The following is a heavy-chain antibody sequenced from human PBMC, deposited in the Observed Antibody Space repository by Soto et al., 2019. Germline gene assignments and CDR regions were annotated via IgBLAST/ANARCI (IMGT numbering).Heavy chain of an antibody. J-gene: IGHJ6*02. V-gene: IGHV1-3*01. CDR2: INAGNGNT. Sequence: ASVKVSCKASGYTFTSYAIHWVRQAPGERLEWMGWINAGNGNTKYSQKFQGRVTITRDTSASTAYMELSSLRSEDTAVYYCAREDNWNYRGAYYGMDVWGPGPTVTVS. D-gene: IGHD1-7*01. CDR1: GYTFTSYA. CDR3: AREDNWNYRGAYYGMDV.